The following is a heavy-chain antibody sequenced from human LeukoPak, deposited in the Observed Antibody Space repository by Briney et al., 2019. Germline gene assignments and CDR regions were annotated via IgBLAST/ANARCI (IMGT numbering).Heavy chain of an antibody. J-gene: IGHJ4*02. CDR2: IFSST. Sequence: GGSLRLSCTVSGFTVSSNSMSWVRQAPGKGLEWVSFIFSSTHYSDSVKGRFTISSDNSKNTLYLQMNNLSAEDTAVYYCAIWAGAYSHPYDYWGQGTLVTVSS. CDR1: GFTVSSNS. D-gene: IGHD4/OR15-4a*01. CDR3: AIWAGAYSHPYDY. V-gene: IGHV3-53*01.